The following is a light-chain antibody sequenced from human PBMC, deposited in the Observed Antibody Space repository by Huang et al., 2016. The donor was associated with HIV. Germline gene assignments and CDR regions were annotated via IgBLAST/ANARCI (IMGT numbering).Light chain of an antibody. Sequence: DIVMTQSPDSLTVSLGERATIKCRSSLSVFYSSNSKNYLAWFQQKPGRAPRLLIYWATTRESGVPDRFSGSGSGTDFTLTISRLEAEDAAIYYCQQFYRLPQTFGQGTRVEIK. CDR1: LSVFYSSNSKNY. V-gene: IGKV4-1*01. CDR3: QQFYRLPQT. J-gene: IGKJ1*01. CDR2: WAT.